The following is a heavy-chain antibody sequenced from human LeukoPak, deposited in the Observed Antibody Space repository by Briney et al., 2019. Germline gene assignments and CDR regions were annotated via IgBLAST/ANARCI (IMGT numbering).Heavy chain of an antibody. CDR3: ASHLGYCSGGSCFTFAY. CDR2: IYYSGST. J-gene: IGHJ4*02. Sequence: SETLSLTCTVSCGSISRSSYYWGWIRQPPGKGLEWIGSIYYSGSTYYNPSLKSRVTISLDTSKNQFSLKLSSVTAADTAVYYCASHLGYCSGGSCFTFAYWGQGTLVTVYS. CDR1: CGSISRSSYY. V-gene: IGHV4-39*01. D-gene: IGHD2-15*01.